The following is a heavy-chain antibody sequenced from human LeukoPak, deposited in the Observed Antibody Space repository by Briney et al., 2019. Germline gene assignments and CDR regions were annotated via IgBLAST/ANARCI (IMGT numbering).Heavy chain of an antibody. CDR2: IYYSGST. V-gene: IGHV4-39*01. Sequence: SETLSLTCAVYGGSFSGYYWGWIRQPPGKGLEWIGSIYYSGSTYYNPSLKSRVTISVDTSKNQFSLKLSSVTAADTAVYYCAKPIDCSSTICTGPMDVWGKGTTVTVSA. J-gene: IGHJ6*04. CDR1: GGSFSGYY. D-gene: IGHD2-2*01. CDR3: AKPIDCSSTICTGPMDV.